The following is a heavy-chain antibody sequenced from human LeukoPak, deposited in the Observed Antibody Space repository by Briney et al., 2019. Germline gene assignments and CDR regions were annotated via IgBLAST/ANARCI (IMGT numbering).Heavy chain of an antibody. D-gene: IGHD2/OR15-2a*01. CDR1: GFTFSSYG. V-gene: IGHV3-30*02. CDR2: MTYDGSKR. CDR3: ATSGLSRFGF. J-gene: IGHJ4*02. Sequence: GGSLRLSCVVSGFTFSSYGMHWVRQAPGKGLEWVAFMTYDGSKRPYADSVKGRFTISRDNSKNTLYLQMDGLRPEDTAVYYCATSGLSRFGFWGQGTLVTVSS.